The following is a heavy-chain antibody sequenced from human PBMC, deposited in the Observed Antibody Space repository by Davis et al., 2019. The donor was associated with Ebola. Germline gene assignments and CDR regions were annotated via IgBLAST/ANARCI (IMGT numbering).Heavy chain of an antibody. J-gene: IGHJ4*02. Sequence: SVKVSCKASGGTFSSYAISWVRQAPGQGLEWMGGIIPIFGTANYAQKFQGRVTMTRNTSISTAYMELSSLRSEDTAVYYCAVGWQQLSRYWGQGTLVTVSP. V-gene: IGHV1-69*05. CDR3: AVGWQQLSRY. CDR2: IIPIFGTA. CDR1: GGTFSSYA. D-gene: IGHD6-13*01.